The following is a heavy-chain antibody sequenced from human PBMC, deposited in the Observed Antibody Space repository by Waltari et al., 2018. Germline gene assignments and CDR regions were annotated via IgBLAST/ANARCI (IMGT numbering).Heavy chain of an antibody. J-gene: IGHJ4*02. CDR1: GFTFSSHA. CDR3: ANEALLLNYFDY. Sequence: EVPLFEAGGGLVQPGGSLRLSCAASGFTFSSHAMSWVRQAPGQGLEWVSAISGSGGSTYYADSVKGRFTISRDNSKNTLYLQMNSLRAEDTAVYCCANEALLLNYFDYWGQGTLVTVSS. CDR2: ISGSGGST. V-gene: IGHV3-23*01. D-gene: IGHD3-16*01.